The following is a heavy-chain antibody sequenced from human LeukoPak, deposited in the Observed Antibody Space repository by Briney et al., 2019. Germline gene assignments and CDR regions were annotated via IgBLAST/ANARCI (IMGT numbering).Heavy chain of an antibody. D-gene: IGHD3/OR15-3a*01. J-gene: IGHJ4*02. CDR3: SRGVYDFWIGPTFDY. Sequence: ASVKVSCKTSGYSYTSYNLHWVRHPPGQRLEWMGIIKTSGGSTNYAQKFQGMVTMTRDTSTSTVYMELSSLKSEDTAVYYCSRGVYDFWIGPTFDYWGQGTLVTVSS. V-gene: IGHV1-46*01. CDR2: IKTSGGST. CDR1: GYSYTSYN.